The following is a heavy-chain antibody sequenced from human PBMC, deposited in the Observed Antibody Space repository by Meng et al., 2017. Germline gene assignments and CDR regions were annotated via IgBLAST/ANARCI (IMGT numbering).Heavy chain of an antibody. Sequence: QGPRVHSGPGLLEPSGALSLPCACCGCTISSGGYYWSWILQVPGKGLEWIGYIYYIGSTYYNPSLKSRVTISVDTSKNQFSLKLSSVTAADTAVYYCASKGGLSTYNWFDPWGQGTLVTVSS. CDR1: GCTISSGGYY. CDR2: IYYIGST. J-gene: IGHJ5*02. CDR3: ASKGGLSTYNWFDP. V-gene: IGHV4-31*11. D-gene: IGHD2-15*01.